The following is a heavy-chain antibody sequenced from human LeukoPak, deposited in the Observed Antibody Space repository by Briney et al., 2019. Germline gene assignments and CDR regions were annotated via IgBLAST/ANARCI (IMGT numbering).Heavy chain of an antibody. D-gene: IGHD1-26*01. CDR1: GYTLTGHS. V-gene: IGHV1-2*02. CDR2: INPNGGGT. Sequence: ASVKVSCKASGYTLTGHSMHRVRQAPGQGLEWMGWINPNGGGTNYAQKFQGRVTMTRDTSISTAYMELSRLTSDDTAVYYCARTVGAPSGLDYWGQGTLVTVSS. CDR3: ARTVGAPSGLDY. J-gene: IGHJ4*02.